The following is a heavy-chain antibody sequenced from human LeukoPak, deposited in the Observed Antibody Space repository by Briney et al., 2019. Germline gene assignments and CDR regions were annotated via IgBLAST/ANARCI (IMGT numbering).Heavy chain of an antibody. CDR2: IWSDGNNK. J-gene: IGHJ4*02. CDR3: AKHGPVPGVGYFAFDY. Sequence: AGRSLRLSCAASGFTLSRYGMHWVRRAPGKGLEWVADIWSDGNNKYYADSVKGRFTISRDNSKNTLYLQMNSLRAEDTAVYYCAKHGPVPGVGYFAFDYWGQGTLVAVSS. D-gene: IGHD1-26*01. CDR1: GFTLSRYG. V-gene: IGHV3-33*06.